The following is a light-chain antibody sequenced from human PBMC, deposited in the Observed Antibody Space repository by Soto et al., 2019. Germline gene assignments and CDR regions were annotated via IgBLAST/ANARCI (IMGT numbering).Light chain of an antibody. CDR3: QQRSNWPLT. CDR1: QSVSSY. J-gene: IGKJ5*01. Sequence: EIVLTQSPATLSLSPGERATLSCRASQSVSSYLAWYQQKPGQAPRLLIYDASNRATGIPARFSGSGSGTAFPPTISSLEPEDFAVYYCQQRSNWPLTFGQGTRLEIK. CDR2: DAS. V-gene: IGKV3-11*01.